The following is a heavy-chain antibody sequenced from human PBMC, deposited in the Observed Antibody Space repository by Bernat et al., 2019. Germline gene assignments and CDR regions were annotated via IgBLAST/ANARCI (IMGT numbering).Heavy chain of an antibody. V-gene: IGHV3-23*01. Sequence: EVQLLESGGGLVQPGGSLRLSCAASGFTFSSYAMSWVRQAPGKGLEWVSAISGSGGSTYYADSVKGRFTISRDNAKNSLYLQMNSLRAEDTAVYYCARDGIAAAGMGIDYWGQGTLVTVSS. D-gene: IGHD6-13*01. CDR2: ISGSGGST. CDR1: GFTFSSYA. J-gene: IGHJ4*02. CDR3: ARDGIAAAGMGIDY.